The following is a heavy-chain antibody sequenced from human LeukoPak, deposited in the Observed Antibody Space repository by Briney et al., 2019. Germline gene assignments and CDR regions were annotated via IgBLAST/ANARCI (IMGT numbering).Heavy chain of an antibody. CDR1: GFTFSSYG. CDR3: ARGEDSSGYRNWFDP. J-gene: IGHJ5*02. V-gene: IGHV3-30*02. CDR2: IRYDGSNK. Sequence: GGSLRLSCAASGFTFSSYGMHWVRQAPGKGLEWVAFIRYDGSNKYYADSVKGRFTISRDNSKNTLYLQMNILRAEDTAVYYCARGEDSSGYRNWFDPWGQGTLVTVSS. D-gene: IGHD3-22*01.